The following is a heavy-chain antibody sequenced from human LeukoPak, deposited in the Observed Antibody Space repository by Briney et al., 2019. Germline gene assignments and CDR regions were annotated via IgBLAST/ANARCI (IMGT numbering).Heavy chain of an antibody. V-gene: IGHV3-23*01. CDR1: GFTFSNAW. D-gene: IGHD6-19*01. Sequence: GGSLRLSCAASGFTFSNAWMSWVRQAPGKGLEWVSAISGSGGSTYYADSVKGRFTISRDNSKNTLYLQMNSLRAEDMAVYYCAKDLKTSSGWYGQLTALFDYWGQGTLVTVSS. CDR2: ISGSGGST. CDR3: AKDLKTSSGWYGQLTALFDY. J-gene: IGHJ4*02.